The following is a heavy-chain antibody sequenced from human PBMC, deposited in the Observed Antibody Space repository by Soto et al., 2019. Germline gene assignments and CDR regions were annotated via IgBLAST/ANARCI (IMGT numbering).Heavy chain of an antibody. J-gene: IGHJ4*02. CDR1: GGTFSSY. V-gene: IGHV1-69*04. Sequence: GASVKVSCKASGGTFSSYISWVRQAPGQGLEWMGRVIPILGIANYAQKFQGRVTITADKSTSTAYMELSSLRSEDTAVYYCARGESVVGDYWGQGTLVTVSS. D-gene: IGHD2-15*01. CDR2: VIPILGIA. CDR3: ARGESVVGDY.